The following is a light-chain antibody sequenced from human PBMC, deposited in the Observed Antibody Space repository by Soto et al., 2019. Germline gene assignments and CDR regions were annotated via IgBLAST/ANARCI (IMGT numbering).Light chain of an antibody. J-gene: IGKJ5*01. V-gene: IGKV1-9*01. CDR3: QQLNSYPIT. CDR1: QGISSY. Sequence: DLQLTQSPSFLSATVGDRVTITCRASQGISSYLAWYQQKPGKAPKLLIYAASTLQSGVPSRFSGSGSGTEFTLTISSLQPEDFATYYCQQLNSYPITVGQGTRLEIK. CDR2: AAS.